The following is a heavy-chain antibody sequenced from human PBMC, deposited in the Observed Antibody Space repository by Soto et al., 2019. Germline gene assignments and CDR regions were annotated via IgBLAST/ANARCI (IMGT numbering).Heavy chain of an antibody. CDR2: IYYRGST. J-gene: IGHJ4*02. D-gene: IGHD2-2*01. CDR3: ARPGSCSTTSCYSRIDY. Sequence: SETLSLTCTVSGGSISISSYYWGWIRQPPGKGLEWIGSIYYRGSTYYNTSLKSRVTISVDTSKNQFSLKLSSVTAADTVVYYCARPGSCSTTSCYSRIDYWGQGTLVTVSS. V-gene: IGHV4-39*01. CDR1: GGSISISSYY.